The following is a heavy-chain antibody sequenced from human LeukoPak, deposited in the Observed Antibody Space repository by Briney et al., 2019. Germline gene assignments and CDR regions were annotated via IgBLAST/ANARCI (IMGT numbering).Heavy chain of an antibody. V-gene: IGHV4-59*01. D-gene: IGHD3-22*01. CDR1: GGSISSYY. CDR3: ARGYYYDSSWLDP. Sequence: SETLSLTCTVSGGSISSYYWSWIRQPPGKGLEWTGYIYYSGSTNCNPSLKSRVTISVDTSKNQFSLKLSSVTAADTAVYYCARGYYYDSSWLDPWGQGTLVTVSS. J-gene: IGHJ5*02. CDR2: IYYSGST.